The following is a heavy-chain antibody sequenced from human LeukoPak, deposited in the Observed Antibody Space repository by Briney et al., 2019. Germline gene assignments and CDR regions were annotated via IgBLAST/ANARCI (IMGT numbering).Heavy chain of an antibody. D-gene: IGHD5-12*01. CDR1: GYTFVVYY. CDR2: IDPYTGNT. V-gene: IGHV1-2*02. CDR3: AREYSASEH. Sequence: GASLKVACKASGYTFVVYYLDWVRQAPGQGLEWMAWIDPYTGNTHYAQKFQGRITVTRDTSVSTTYMELSWLTSDDTARYYCAREYSASEHWGQGTLVTVS. J-gene: IGHJ4*02.